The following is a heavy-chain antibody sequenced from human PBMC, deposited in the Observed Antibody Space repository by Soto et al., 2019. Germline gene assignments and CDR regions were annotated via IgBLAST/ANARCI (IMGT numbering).Heavy chain of an antibody. J-gene: IGHJ3*02. CDR3: ARQYRYCSGGSCYSFFFGAFDI. V-gene: IGHV4-59*08. D-gene: IGHD2-15*01. CDR1: GGSISSYY. CDR2: IYYSGST. Sequence: SQTLSLTCNVSGGSISSYYWSWIRQPPGKGLEWIGYIYYSGSTNYNPYLKSRVTISVDTSKNQFSLKLSSVTAADTAVYYCARQYRYCSGGSCYSFFFGAFDIWGQGTMVTVSS.